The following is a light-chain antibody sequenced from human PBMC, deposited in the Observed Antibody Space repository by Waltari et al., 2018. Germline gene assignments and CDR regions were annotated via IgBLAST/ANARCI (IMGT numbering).Light chain of an antibody. J-gene: IGKJ2*01. CDR3: QQYNNWPPEDT. V-gene: IGKV3-15*01. CDR1: QRVSSN. CDR2: AAS. Sequence: EIVMTQSPATLSVSPGEGATLSCRASQRVSSNLACYQHKPGQAPRLLIYAASTRATGIPARFSGSGSGTEFTLTISSLQSEDFAFYYCQQYNNWPPEDTFGQGTKLEIK.